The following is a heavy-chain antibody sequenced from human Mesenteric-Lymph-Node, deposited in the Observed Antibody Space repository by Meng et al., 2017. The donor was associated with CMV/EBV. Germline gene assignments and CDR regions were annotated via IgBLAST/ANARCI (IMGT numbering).Heavy chain of an antibody. Sequence: LRLSCTVSGGSISSTDYFWSWIRQHPGKGLEWIGYIYYRGSTYYNASLKSRVTISVDTSKKQFSLKLSSVTAADSAVYYCARGVGELIPNWFDPWGQGTLVTVSS. J-gene: IGHJ5*02. V-gene: IGHV4-30-4*08. CDR1: GGSISSTDYF. CDR3: ARGVGELIPNWFDP. CDR2: IYYRGST. D-gene: IGHD1-26*01.